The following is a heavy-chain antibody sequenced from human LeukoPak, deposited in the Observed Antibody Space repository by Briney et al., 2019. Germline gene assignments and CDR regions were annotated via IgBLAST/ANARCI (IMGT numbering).Heavy chain of an antibody. D-gene: IGHD3-10*01. CDR2: INPNSGDT. J-gene: IGHJ4*02. Sequence: GASVKVSCKASGYTFTGYYIHWVRQAPGQGLEWMGWINPNSGDTNYAQKFQGRVTMTRDTSITTAYMELSRLRSDDTAVYYCARGVYYYGSGSYFDYWGQGTLVTVSS. CDR1: GYTFTGYY. V-gene: IGHV1-2*02. CDR3: ARGVYYYGSGSYFDY.